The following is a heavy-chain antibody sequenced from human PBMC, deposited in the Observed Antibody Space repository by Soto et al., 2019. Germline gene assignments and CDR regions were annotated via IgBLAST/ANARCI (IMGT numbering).Heavy chain of an antibody. CDR2: INAGNGNT. V-gene: IGHV1-3*01. Sequence: ASVKVSCKASGYTFTSYAMHWVRQAPGQRLEWMGWINAGNGNTKYSQKFQGRVTITRDTSASTAYMELSSLRSEDTAVYYCGRDQGYSYGYFDYWGQGTLVTVSS. CDR3: GRDQGYSYGYFDY. D-gene: IGHD5-18*01. CDR1: GYTFTSYA. J-gene: IGHJ4*02.